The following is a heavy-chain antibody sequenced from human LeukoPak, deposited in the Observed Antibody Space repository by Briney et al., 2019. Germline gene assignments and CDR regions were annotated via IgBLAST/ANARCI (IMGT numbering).Heavy chain of an antibody. CDR1: GFTFSSYG. V-gene: IGHV3-30*18. J-gene: IGHJ5*02. D-gene: IGHD4-17*01. CDR3: AKGSHDYGDYTGVGGWFDP. CDR2: ISYDGSNK. Sequence: PGGSLRLSCAASGFTFSSYGMHWVRQAPGKGLEWVAVISYDGSNKYYADSVKGRFTISRDNSKNTLYLQMNSLRAEDTAVYYCAKGSHDYGDYTGVGGWFDPWGQGTLVTVSS.